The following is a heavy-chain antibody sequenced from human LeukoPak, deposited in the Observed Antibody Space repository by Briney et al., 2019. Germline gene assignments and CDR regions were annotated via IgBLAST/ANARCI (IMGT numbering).Heavy chain of an antibody. V-gene: IGHV1-69*05. D-gene: IGHD3-10*01. Sequence: SVKVSCKASGGTFSSYAISWVRQAPGQGLEWMGGIIPIFGTANYAQKFQGRVTITTDESTSTAYMELSSLRSEDTAVYYCAREPRGYYGSGSYYNVYFGFDYWGQGTLVTVSS. CDR1: GGTFSSYA. J-gene: IGHJ4*02. CDR3: AREPRGYYGSGSYYNVYFGFDY. CDR2: IIPIFGTA.